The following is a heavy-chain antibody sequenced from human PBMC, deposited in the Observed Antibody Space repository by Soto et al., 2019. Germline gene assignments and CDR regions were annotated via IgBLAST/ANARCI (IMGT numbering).Heavy chain of an antibody. CDR1: GFTFSSYG. J-gene: IGHJ6*02. Sequence: QVQLVDSGGGVVQPGRSLRLSCAASGFTFSSYGMHWVRQAPGKGLEWVAVISYDGSNKYYADSVKGRFTISRDNSKNSLYLQMNSLRAEDTAVYYCAKDGGSSWYYYYYGMDVWGQGTTVTVSS. CDR3: AKDGGSSWYYYYYGMDV. V-gene: IGHV3-30*18. D-gene: IGHD6-13*01. CDR2: ISYDGSNK.